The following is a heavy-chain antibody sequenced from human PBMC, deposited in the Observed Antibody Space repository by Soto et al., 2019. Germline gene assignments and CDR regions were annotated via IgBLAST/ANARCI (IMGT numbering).Heavy chain of an antibody. V-gene: IGHV3-23*01. J-gene: IGHJ6*02. CDR2: ISGSGGST. CDR3: AKGTQLVPSYGMDV. Sequence: GGSLRPSCAASGFTFSSYAMSWVRQAPGKGLEWVGAISGSGGSTYYADSVKGRFTISRDNSKNTMYLQMNSLRAEDTAVYDCAKGTQLVPSYGMDVWAKGPRSPSP. CDR1: GFTFSSYA. D-gene: IGHD6-6*01.